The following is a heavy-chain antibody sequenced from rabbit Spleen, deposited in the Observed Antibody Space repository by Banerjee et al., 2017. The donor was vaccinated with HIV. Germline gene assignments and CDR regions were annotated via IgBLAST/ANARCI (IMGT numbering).Heavy chain of an antibody. D-gene: IGHD8-1*01. CDR2: IAGSSSGFT. J-gene: IGHJ6*01. V-gene: IGHV1S45*01. CDR3: ARDTGSSFSSYGMDL. CDR1: GVSFSSNYY. Sequence: QEQLVESGGDLVKPGASLTLTCTASGVSFSSNYYMCWVRQAPGKGLEWISCIAGSSSGFTYSATWAKGRFTISKTSSTMVTLQMTSLTAADMATYFCARDTGSSFSSYGMDLWGPGTLVTVS.